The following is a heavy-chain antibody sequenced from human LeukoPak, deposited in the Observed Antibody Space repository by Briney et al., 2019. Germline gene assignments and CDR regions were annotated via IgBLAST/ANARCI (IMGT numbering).Heavy chain of an antibody. V-gene: IGHV4-59*01. J-gene: IGHJ4*02. CDR3: ARGKDYYDTSGYPTFHY. D-gene: IGHD3-22*01. CDR1: GGSISSYY. CDR2: IYYSGST. Sequence: PSETLSLTCTVSGGSISSYYWNWIRQPPGKGLEWIGYIYYSGSTNHNPSLKSRVTISVDTSKNQLSLKLTSVLAADTAVYYCARGKDYYDTSGYPTFHYWGQGTLVTVSS.